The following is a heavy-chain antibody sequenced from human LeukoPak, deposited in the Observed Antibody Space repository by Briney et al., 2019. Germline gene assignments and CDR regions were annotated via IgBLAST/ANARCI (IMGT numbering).Heavy chain of an antibody. J-gene: IGHJ4*02. CDR1: GFTFSSYA. CDR3: AKDLAYCGGDCLEYFDY. CDR2: ISYDGSNK. Sequence: GGSLRLSCAASGFTFSSYAMHWVRQAPGKGLEWVAVISYDGSNKYYADSVKGRFTISRDNSKNTLYLQMNSLRAEDTAVYYCAKDLAYCGGDCLEYFDYWGQGTLVTVSS. V-gene: IGHV3-30-3*01. D-gene: IGHD2-21*02.